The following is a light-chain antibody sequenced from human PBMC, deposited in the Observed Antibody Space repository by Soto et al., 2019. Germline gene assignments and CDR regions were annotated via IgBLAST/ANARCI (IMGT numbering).Light chain of an antibody. CDR2: SNN. CDR3: ASWDDSLNGVV. V-gene: IGLV1-44*01. Sequence: QSVLTQPPSASGTPGQRVTISCSGSNSNIGSNTVNWYQQLPGTAPKHLIYSNNQRPSGVPGRFSDSKSGTSASLAISGLQSEDEADYYCASWDDSLNGVVFGGGTKLTVL. J-gene: IGLJ2*01. CDR1: NSNIGSNT.